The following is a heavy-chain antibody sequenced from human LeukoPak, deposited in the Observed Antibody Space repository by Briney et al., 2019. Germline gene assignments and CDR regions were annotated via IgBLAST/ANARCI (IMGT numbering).Heavy chain of an antibody. Sequence: ASVKVSCKASGYTFTSYGISWVRQAPGQGLEWMGWISAYNGNTNYAQKLQGRVTMTTDTSTSTAYMELRSLRSDDTAVYYCAREGNNYDFWSGLYYYYYMDVWGKGTTVTVSS. D-gene: IGHD3-3*01. CDR3: AREGNNYDFWSGLYYYYYMDV. CDR1: GYTFTSYG. CDR2: ISAYNGNT. V-gene: IGHV1-18*01. J-gene: IGHJ6*03.